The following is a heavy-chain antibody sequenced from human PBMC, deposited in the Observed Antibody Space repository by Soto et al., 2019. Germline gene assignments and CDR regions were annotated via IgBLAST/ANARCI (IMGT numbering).Heavy chain of an antibody. J-gene: IGHJ4*02. CDR1: GYTFTSYA. D-gene: IGHD2-21*02. Sequence: GASVTVSCKASGYTFTSYAMHWVRQAPGQRLEWMGWINAGNGNTKYSQKFQGRVTITRDTSASTAYMELSSLRSEDTAVYYCARSIAVVTALDYWGQGTLVTVSS. CDR2: INAGNGNT. V-gene: IGHV1-3*01. CDR3: ARSIAVVTALDY.